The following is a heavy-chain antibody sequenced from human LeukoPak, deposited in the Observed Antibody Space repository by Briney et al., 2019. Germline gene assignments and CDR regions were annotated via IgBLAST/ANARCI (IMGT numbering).Heavy chain of an antibody. CDR3: AKDPELPEGY. J-gene: IGHJ4*02. CDR1: GFTFSSYG. V-gene: IGHV3-30*18. D-gene: IGHD1-26*01. CDR2: ISYDGSNK. Sequence: GGFLRLSCAASGFTFSSYGMHWVRQAPGKGLEWVAVISYDGSNKYYADSVKGRFTISRDNSKNTLYLQMNSLRAEDTAVYYCAKDPELPEGYWGQGTLVTVSS.